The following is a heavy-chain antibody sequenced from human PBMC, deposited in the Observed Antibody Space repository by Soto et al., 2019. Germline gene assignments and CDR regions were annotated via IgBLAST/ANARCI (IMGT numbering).Heavy chain of an antibody. Sequence: SETLSLTCTVSGDSITSSRYYWVWIRQPPGRGLEWAGSIYYSGSTYYSPSLKSRVTISVDTSMNQFSLELSSVTAADTAVYFCARAREPEYSSSIFFDYWGSGTVVTVSS. D-gene: IGHD6-6*01. CDR2: IYYSGST. V-gene: IGHV4-39*01. CDR1: GDSITSSRYY. CDR3: ARAREPEYSSSIFFDY. J-gene: IGHJ4*01.